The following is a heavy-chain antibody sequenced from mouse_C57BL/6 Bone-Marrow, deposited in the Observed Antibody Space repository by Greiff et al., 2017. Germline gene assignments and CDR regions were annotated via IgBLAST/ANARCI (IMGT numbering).Heavy chain of an antibody. CDR2: IDPETGGT. Sequence: VQLQQSGAELVRPGASVTLSCKASGYTYTDYEMHWVKQTPVHGLEWIGAIDPETGGTAYNQKFKGKAILTADKYSSAAYMELRSLTSEDSAVYYCTRDYYGSSYPHWYFDVWGTGTTVTVSS. CDR1: GYTYTDYE. CDR3: TRDYYGSSYPHWYFDV. V-gene: IGHV1-15*01. D-gene: IGHD1-1*01. J-gene: IGHJ1*03.